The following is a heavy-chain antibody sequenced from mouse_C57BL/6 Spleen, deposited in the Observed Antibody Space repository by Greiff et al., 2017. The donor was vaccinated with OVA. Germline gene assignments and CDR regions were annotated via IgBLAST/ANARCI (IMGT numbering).Heavy chain of an antibody. V-gene: IGHV1-52*01. J-gene: IGHJ4*01. CDR1: GYTFTSYW. Sequence: QVQLKQPGAELVRPGSSVKLSCKASGYTFTSYWMHWVKQRPIQGLEWIGNIDPSDSETHYNQKFKDKATLTVDKSSSTAYMQLSSLTSEDSAVYYCARSRYDYDDRGAMDYWGQGTSVTVSS. CDR2: IDPSDSET. CDR3: ARSRYDYDDRGAMDY. D-gene: IGHD2-4*01.